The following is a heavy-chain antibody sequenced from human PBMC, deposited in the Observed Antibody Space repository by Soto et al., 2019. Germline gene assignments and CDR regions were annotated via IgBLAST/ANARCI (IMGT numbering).Heavy chain of an antibody. CDR2: IKSRGGMT. D-gene: IGHD2-2*02. V-gene: IGHV1-46*01. Sequence: ASVKVSCKAPGYTLTKYHVYWVRQAPGKGLEWLGVIKSRGGMTFSSQRFQGRVTMTRDTSTSTVYMELSGPTSDGTGVYYCARDRGCSSCYIAYSYYGLDLWGQGTTVTVSS. J-gene: IGHJ6*02. CDR1: GYTLTKYH. CDR3: ARDRGCSSCYIAYSYYGLDL.